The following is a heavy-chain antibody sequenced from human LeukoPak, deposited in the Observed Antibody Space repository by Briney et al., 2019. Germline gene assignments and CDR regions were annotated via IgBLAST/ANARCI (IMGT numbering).Heavy chain of an antibody. CDR2: ISSSSGYT. V-gene: IGHV3-11*06. J-gene: IGHJ4*02. D-gene: IGHD6-13*01. CDR1: GFTFSDYY. CDR3: ATSLYSSSWYPFDY. Sequence: GGSLRLSCAASGFTFSDYYMSWIRQAPGKGLEWVSYISSSSGYTNYADSVKGRFTISRDNAKNSLYLQMNGLRAEDTAVYYCATSLYSSSWYPFDYWGQGTLVTVSS.